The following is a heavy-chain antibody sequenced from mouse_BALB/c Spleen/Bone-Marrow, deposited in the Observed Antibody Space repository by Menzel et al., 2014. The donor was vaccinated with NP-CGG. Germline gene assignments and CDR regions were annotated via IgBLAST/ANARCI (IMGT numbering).Heavy chain of an antibody. CDR2: IDPANGNT. Sequence: VRLQESGAELVKPGASVKLSCKASGFNIKNTYMHWVKQRPEQGLEWIGRIDPANGNTKYNQKFQGKATITADTSSNSAYLQRSSLTADDTDVYYCALDDYDDLGYWGQGTTLTVS. J-gene: IGHJ2*01. CDR3: ALDDYDDLGY. V-gene: IGHV14-3*02. D-gene: IGHD2-4*01. CDR1: GFNIKNTY.